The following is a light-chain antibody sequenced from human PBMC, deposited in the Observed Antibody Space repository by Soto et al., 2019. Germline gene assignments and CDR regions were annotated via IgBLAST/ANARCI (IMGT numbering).Light chain of an antibody. Sequence: QSALTQPASVSGSPGQAITISCAGTSSDIGSYDFVSWHQQHPGKAPKLLIYGVSNRPSGVSNRFSASKSGNTASLTISGLQAEDETDYYCCSYTSNITPYVFGTGTKLTVL. CDR1: SSDIGSYDF. CDR2: GVS. V-gene: IGLV2-14*01. CDR3: CSYTSNITPYV. J-gene: IGLJ1*01.